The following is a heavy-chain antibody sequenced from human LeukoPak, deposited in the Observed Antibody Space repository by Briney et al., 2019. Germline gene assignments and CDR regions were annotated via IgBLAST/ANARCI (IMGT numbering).Heavy chain of an antibody. J-gene: IGHJ4*02. CDR1: GFTFSDYY. Sequence: EGSLRLSCAASGFTFSDYYMSWIRQAPGKGLEWVSYISSSSSYTNYADSVKGRFTISRDNAKNSLYLQMNSLRAEDTAVYYCARSRGLRLGELLPLDYWGQGTLVTVSS. CDR3: ARSRGLRLGELLPLDY. D-gene: IGHD3-16*01. V-gene: IGHV3-11*03. CDR2: ISSSSSYT.